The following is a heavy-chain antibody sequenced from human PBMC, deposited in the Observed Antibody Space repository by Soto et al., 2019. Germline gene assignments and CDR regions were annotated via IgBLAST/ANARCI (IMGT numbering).Heavy chain of an antibody. Sequence: PGGSLRLSCAASGFTFSSYSMNWVRQAPGKGLEWVSSISSSSSYIYYAESVKGRFTISRDNAKNSLYLQMNSLRAEDTALYFCANTVAGSNDRDYWSQGALVLVSS. J-gene: IGHJ4*02. D-gene: IGHD6-19*01. CDR3: ANTVAGSNDRDY. CDR1: GFTFSSYS. V-gene: IGHV3-21*01. CDR2: ISSSSSYI.